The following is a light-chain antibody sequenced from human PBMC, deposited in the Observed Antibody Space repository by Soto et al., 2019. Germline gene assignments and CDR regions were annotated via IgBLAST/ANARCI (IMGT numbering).Light chain of an antibody. Sequence: EIVLTQSPGTLSLSPGERATLSCRASQTACSNCLAWYQQKPGQAPRLLISGASNRATGIPDRFSGSGSGTDFTVTISGLEPEDFAVYYCQQYGGSPGFTFGPGTRVDIK. CDR3: QQYGGSPGFT. J-gene: IGKJ3*01. V-gene: IGKV3-20*01. CDR1: QTACSNC. CDR2: GAS.